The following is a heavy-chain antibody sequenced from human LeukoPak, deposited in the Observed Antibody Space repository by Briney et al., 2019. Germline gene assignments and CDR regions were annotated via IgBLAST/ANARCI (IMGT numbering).Heavy chain of an antibody. CDR1: GYTFTGYY. D-gene: IGHD4-17*01. V-gene: IGHV1-18*04. Sequence: GASVKVSCKASGYTFTGYYMHWVRQAPGQGLEWMGWISAYNGNTNYAQKLQGRVTMTTDTSTSTAYMELRSLRSDDTAVYYCARGEVDYGDYVWFDPWGQGTLVTVSS. J-gene: IGHJ5*02. CDR3: ARGEVDYGDYVWFDP. CDR2: ISAYNGNT.